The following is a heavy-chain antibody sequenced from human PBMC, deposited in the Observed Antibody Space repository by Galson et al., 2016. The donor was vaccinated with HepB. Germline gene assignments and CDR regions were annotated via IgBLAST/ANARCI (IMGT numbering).Heavy chain of an antibody. CDR3: ARGWRTYYRYFEH. D-gene: IGHD1-26*01. Sequence: SLRLSCAVSGLTFSDYWMSWVRQAPGKGLEWVANINQDGSETYYLDSVKGRFTISRDNANNSLYLQMNSLRGEDTAVYYCARGWRTYYRYFEHWGQGALVSVSS. CDR2: INQDGSET. J-gene: IGHJ1*01. V-gene: IGHV3-7*01. CDR1: GLTFSDYW.